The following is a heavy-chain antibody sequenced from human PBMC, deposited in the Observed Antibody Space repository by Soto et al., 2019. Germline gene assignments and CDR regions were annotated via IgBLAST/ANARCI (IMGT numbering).Heavy chain of an antibody. Sequence: QVQLVQSGAEVKKPGASVRLSCKASGYTFTSYYMNWVRRAPGQGLEWMGIINPRDGSTSYAQEFQGRVTMTRDTSTSTVYMELSSLRSEDTAVYYCAREGERVTGYSSGCYDFWGQGTLVTVSS. CDR2: INPRDGST. CDR3: AREGERVTGYSSGCYDF. V-gene: IGHV1-46*01. D-gene: IGHD6-25*01. J-gene: IGHJ4*02. CDR1: GYTFTSYY.